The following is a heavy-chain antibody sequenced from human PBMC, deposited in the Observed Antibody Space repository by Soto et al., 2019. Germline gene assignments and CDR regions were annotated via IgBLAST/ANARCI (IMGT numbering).Heavy chain of an antibody. CDR3: ARDPVEQQFTGPGISYYYYGMDV. Sequence: GASVKVSCKASGGTFSSYAISWVRQAPGQGLGWMGGIIPIFGTANYAQKFQGRVTIPADESTSTAYMELSSLRSEDTAVYYCARDPVEQQFTGPGISYYYYGMDVWGQGTTVTVSS. CDR1: GGTFSSYA. D-gene: IGHD6-13*01. V-gene: IGHV1-69*13. CDR2: IIPIFGTA. J-gene: IGHJ6*02.